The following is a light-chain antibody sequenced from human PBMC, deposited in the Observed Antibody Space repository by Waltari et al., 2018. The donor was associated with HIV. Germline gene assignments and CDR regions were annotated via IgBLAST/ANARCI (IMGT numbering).Light chain of an antibody. CDR2: WAS. CDR3: QQYYITPYT. CDR1: QSLLYSSNNKNY. Sequence: DIVMTQSPASLTVSLGERATMNCKSSQSLLYSSNNKNYLAWYQQKPGQPPKLLIYWASTRESGVPDRFSGSGSGTDFTLTISSLQAEDVAVYYCQQYYITPYTFGQGTKLEIK. V-gene: IGKV4-1*01. J-gene: IGKJ2*01.